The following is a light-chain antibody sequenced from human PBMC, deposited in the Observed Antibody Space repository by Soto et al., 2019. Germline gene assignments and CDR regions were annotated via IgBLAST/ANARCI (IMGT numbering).Light chain of an antibody. CDR1: QSVSSSY. CDR3: QQYGSSPGIT. V-gene: IGKV3-20*01. J-gene: IGKJ5*01. Sequence: EIVLTQSPGTLSLSPGERATLSCRASQSVSSSYLAWYQQKPGQAPRLLIYGASSRATGIPDRFSGSGSGTEFTLAISGLQSEDFAVYYCQQYGSSPGITFGQGTRLEIK. CDR2: GAS.